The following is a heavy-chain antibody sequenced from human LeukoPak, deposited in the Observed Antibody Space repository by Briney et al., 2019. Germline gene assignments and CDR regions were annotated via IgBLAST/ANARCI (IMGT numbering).Heavy chain of an antibody. CDR1: GGSISSYY. CDR2: IYYSGST. D-gene: IGHD4-17*01. Sequence: SETLSLTCTVSGGSISSYYWSWIRQPPGKGLEWIGYIYYSGSTNYNPSLKSRVTISVDTSKNQFSLKLSSVTAADTAVYYCARLKDYGDYFGWYFDLWGRGTLVTVSS. CDR3: ARLKDYGDYFGWYFDL. J-gene: IGHJ2*01. V-gene: IGHV4-59*08.